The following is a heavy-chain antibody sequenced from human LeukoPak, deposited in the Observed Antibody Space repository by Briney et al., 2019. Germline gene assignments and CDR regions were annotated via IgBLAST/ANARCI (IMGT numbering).Heavy chain of an antibody. D-gene: IGHD3-10*01. CDR3: ARHYPINYGSGSHNWFDP. V-gene: IGHV4-39*01. CDR2: IYYSGST. CDR1: GGSISCSSYY. Sequence: SETLSLTCTVSGGSISCSSYYWGWIRQPPGKGLEWIGSIYYSGSTYYNPSLKSRVTISVDTSKTQFSLKLSSVTAADTAVYYCARHYPINYGSGSHNWFDPWGQRTLVTVSS. J-gene: IGHJ5*02.